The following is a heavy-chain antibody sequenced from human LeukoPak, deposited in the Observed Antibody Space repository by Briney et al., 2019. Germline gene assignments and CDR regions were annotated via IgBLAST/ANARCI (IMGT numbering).Heavy chain of an antibody. CDR2: ISAYNGNT. V-gene: IGHV1-18*01. CDR3: ARKPGGDYGGNLDY. CDR1: GYTFTSYG. D-gene: IGHD4-23*01. J-gene: IGHJ4*02. Sequence: ASMKVSCQASGYTFTSYGISWVRQAPGQGLEWMGWISAYNGNTNYAQKLQGRVTMTTDTSTSTAYMELRSLRSDDTAVYYCARKPGGDYGGNLDYWGQGTLVTVSS.